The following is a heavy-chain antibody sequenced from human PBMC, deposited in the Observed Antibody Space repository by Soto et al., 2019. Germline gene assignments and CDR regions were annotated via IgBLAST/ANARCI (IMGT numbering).Heavy chain of an antibody. J-gene: IGHJ6*02. Sequence: GGSLRLSCAASGFTFSSYGMHWVRQAPGKGLEWVAVISYDGSNKYYADSVKGRFTISRDNSKNTLYLQMNSLRAEDTAVYYCAKVGQQLADEDYYYYGMDVWGQGTTVTVSS. V-gene: IGHV3-30*18. CDR1: GFTFSSYG. CDR3: AKVGQQLADEDYYYYGMDV. D-gene: IGHD6-13*01. CDR2: ISYDGSNK.